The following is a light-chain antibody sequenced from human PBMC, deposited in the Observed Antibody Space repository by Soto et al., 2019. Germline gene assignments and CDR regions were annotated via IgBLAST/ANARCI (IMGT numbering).Light chain of an antibody. Sequence: DIQMTQSPSSLSASVGDRVTITCRASQGISNFFAWYQQKPGKVPKLLISAASTLQSGVPSRFSDSGSGTDFTLTITSLQPEDVATYYCQKYSSVITFGQGTRLEI. CDR3: QKYSSVIT. V-gene: IGKV1-27*01. J-gene: IGKJ5*01. CDR1: QGISNF. CDR2: AAS.